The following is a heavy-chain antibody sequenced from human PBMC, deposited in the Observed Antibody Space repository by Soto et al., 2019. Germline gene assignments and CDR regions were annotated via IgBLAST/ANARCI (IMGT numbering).Heavy chain of an antibody. CDR1: GGSISSGGYS. D-gene: IGHD3-22*01. Sequence: LSLTCAVSGGSISSGGYSWSWIRQPPGKGLEWIGYIYHSGSTYYNPSLKSRVTISVDRSKNQFSLKLSSVTAADTAVYYCARESDSSGYPGAFDIWGQGTTVTVSS. V-gene: IGHV4-30-2*01. CDR3: ARESDSSGYPGAFDI. CDR2: IYHSGST. J-gene: IGHJ3*02.